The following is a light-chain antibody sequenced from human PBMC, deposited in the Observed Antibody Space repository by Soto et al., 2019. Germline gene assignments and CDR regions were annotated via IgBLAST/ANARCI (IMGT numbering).Light chain of an antibody. CDR3: QHYNNWPWT. J-gene: IGKJ1*01. Sequence: EIVMTQSPATLSVSPGERATLSCSASQSVSSNLAWYQQKPGQAPRLLIYGASTRATAIPASFSGSGSGTDFTLTISSLQSEDFAVYYCQHYNNWPWTFGQGNKVEIK. CDR1: QSVSSN. CDR2: GAS. V-gene: IGKV3-15*01.